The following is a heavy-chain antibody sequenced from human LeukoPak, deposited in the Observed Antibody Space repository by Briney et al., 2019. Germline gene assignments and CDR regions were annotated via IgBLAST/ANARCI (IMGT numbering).Heavy chain of an antibody. J-gene: IGHJ4*02. CDR1: GFTFSNYA. Sequence: GGSLRLSCAASGFTFSNYAMSWVRQAPGKGLEWVSSISGSGGSTYYADSVKGRFTISRDNSKNTLYLQMNSLRAEDTAIYFWAKDAGYSSSWSPDYWGQGTLVTVSS. D-gene: IGHD6-13*01. CDR3: AKDAGYSSSWSPDY. V-gene: IGHV3-23*01. CDR2: ISGSGGST.